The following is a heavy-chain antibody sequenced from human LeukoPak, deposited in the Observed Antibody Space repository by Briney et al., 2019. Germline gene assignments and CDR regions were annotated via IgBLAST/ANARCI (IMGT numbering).Heavy chain of an antibody. J-gene: IGHJ6*03. CDR1: GFTFSSYN. CDR3: ARDPYSGNYGNDYYYYMDV. Sequence: GGSLRLSCAASGFTFSSYNMNWVRQAPEKAMEWVSSITSSATYIFYADSVKGRFTISRDNAENSLYLQMDSLGPEDTAVYYCARDPYSGNYGNDYYYYMDVWGKGTTVTISS. CDR2: ITSSATYI. D-gene: IGHD1-26*01. V-gene: IGHV3-21*01.